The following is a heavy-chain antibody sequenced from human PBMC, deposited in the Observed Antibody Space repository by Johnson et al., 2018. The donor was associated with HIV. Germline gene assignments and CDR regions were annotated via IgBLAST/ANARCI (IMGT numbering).Heavy chain of an antibody. Sequence: VQLVESGGGLIQPGGSLRLSCAASGFTFSSYWMSWVRQAPGKGLEWVANIKQDGSNKYYADSVKGRFTISRDSSKNTLYLQMNSLRDEDTAVYYCARVSRSSPAFDDFDIWGQGTLVTVSS. CDR3: ARVSRSSPAFDDFDI. J-gene: IGHJ3*02. CDR1: GFTFSSYW. V-gene: IGHV3-7*02. CDR2: IKQDGSNK. D-gene: IGHD6-6*01.